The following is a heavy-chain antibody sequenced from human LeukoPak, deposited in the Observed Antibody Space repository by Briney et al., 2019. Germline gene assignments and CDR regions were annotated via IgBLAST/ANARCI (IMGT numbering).Heavy chain of an antibody. CDR3: ARGSGWRSLDY. Sequence: GGSLRLSCAASGFSFSSCAMGWVRQAPGKGPEWVATIKLDGSEKYYVDSVKGRFTISRDDAKTPLYLQMNSLRAEDTAVYYCARGSGWRSLDYWGQGTPVTVSS. J-gene: IGHJ4*02. V-gene: IGHV3-7*01. CDR1: GFSFSSCA. CDR2: IKLDGSEK. D-gene: IGHD3-3*01.